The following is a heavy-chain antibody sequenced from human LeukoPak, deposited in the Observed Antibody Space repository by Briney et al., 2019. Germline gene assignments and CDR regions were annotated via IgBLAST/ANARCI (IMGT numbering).Heavy chain of an antibody. Sequence: PGGSLRLSCAASGFTFSSYSMNWVRQAPGKGLEWVSSISSSSSYIYYADSVKGRFTISRDNSKNTLYLQMNSLRAEDTAVYYCARDLPAPSIAAAPAADAFDIWGQGTMVTVSS. D-gene: IGHD6-13*01. V-gene: IGHV3-21*01. CDR2: ISSSSSYI. CDR3: ARDLPAPSIAAAPAADAFDI. J-gene: IGHJ3*02. CDR1: GFTFSSYS.